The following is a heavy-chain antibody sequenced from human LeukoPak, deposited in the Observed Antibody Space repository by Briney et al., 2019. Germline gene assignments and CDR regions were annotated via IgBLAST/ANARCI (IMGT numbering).Heavy chain of an antibody. CDR2: ISGSGDST. CDR1: GFTLRSYV. J-gene: IGHJ4*02. Sequence: GGSLRLSCVASGFTLRSYVMNWVRQTPGKGLEWVSSISGSGDSTFYADSVKGRFTISRDNSKNTLYLQVNGLRTEDTAVYYCAKEKFSSSWYTTGVYYFDYWGQGTLVTVSS. V-gene: IGHV3-23*01. CDR3: AKEKFSSSWYTTGVYYFDY. D-gene: IGHD6-13*01.